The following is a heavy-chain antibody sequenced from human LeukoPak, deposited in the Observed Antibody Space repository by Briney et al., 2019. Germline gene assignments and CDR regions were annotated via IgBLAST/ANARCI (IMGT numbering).Heavy chain of an antibody. CDR2: INPNSGGT. CDR1: GYTLTGYY. J-gene: IGHJ4*02. CDR3: ARDYDFWSGDPYYFDY. Sequence: GASVKVSCMASGYTLTGYYIHGVRPAPGQGLEWMGWINPNSGGTNYAQKFQGRVTMTRDTSISTAYMELCRLISDDTAVYYCARDYDFWSGDPYYFDYWGQGTLVTVSS. D-gene: IGHD3-3*01. V-gene: IGHV1-2*02.